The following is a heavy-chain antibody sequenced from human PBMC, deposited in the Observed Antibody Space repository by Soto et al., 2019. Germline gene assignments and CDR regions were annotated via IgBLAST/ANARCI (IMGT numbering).Heavy chain of an antibody. D-gene: IGHD3-16*01. CDR1: GFTFSSYS. CDR3: ARAPRGRDGYNYWYFDL. J-gene: IGHJ2*01. CDR2: ISSSSSTI. Sequence: EVQLVESGGGLVQPGGSLRLSCAASGFTFSSYSMNWVRQAPGKGLEWVSYISSSSSTIYYADSVKGRFTISRDNAKNSLYLQMNSLRDEDTAVYYCARAPRGRDGYNYWYFDLWGRGTLVTVSS. V-gene: IGHV3-48*02.